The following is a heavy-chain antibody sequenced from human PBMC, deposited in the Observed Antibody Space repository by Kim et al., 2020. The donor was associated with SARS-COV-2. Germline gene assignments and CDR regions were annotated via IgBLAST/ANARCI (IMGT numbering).Heavy chain of an antibody. V-gene: IGHV3-9*01. CDR1: GFTFGDYA. J-gene: IGHJ4*02. Sequence: GGSLRLSCAASGFTFGDYAMHWVRQAPGKGLEWVSGISWNSGSIGYADSVKGRFTISRDNAKNSLYLQMNSLRAEDTALYYCAKGQALVPAAMEIVVVNDYLFDYWGQGTLVTVSS. CDR3: AKGQALVPAAMEIVVVNDYLFDY. CDR2: ISWNSGSI. D-gene: IGHD2-2*01.